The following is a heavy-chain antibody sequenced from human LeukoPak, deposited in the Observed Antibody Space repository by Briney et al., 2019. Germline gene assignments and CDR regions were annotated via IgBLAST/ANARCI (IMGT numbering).Heavy chain of an antibody. CDR2: INPNSGGT. CDR1: GYTFTGYY. J-gene: IGHJ4*02. Sequence: ASVKVSCKASGYTFTGYYMHWVRQAPGQGLEWMGWINPNSGGTNYAQKFQGRVTMTRDTSISTAYMELSRLRSNDTAVYYCARDRRGSSLFDYWGQGTLVTVSS. V-gene: IGHV1-2*02. D-gene: IGHD6-13*01. CDR3: ARDRRGSSLFDY.